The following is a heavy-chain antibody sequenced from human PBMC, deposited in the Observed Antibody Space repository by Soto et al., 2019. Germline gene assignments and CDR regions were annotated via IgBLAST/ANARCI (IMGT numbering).Heavy chain of an antibody. CDR2: ISYDGSNK. CDR1: GFTFSSYG. V-gene: IGHV3-30*18. J-gene: IGHJ6*02. D-gene: IGHD3-10*01. CDR3: AKVLSYGSGSPSNYGMDV. Sequence: QVQLVESGGGVVQPGRSLRLSCAASGFTFSSYGMHWVRQAPGKGLEWVAVISYDGSNKYYADSVKGRFTISRDNSKNTLYLQMNSLRAEDTAVYYCAKVLSYGSGSPSNYGMDVWGQGTTVTVSS.